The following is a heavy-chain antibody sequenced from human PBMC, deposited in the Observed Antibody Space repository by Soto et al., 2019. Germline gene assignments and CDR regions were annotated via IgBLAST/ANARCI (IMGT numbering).Heavy chain of an antibody. CDR2: IYYSGST. D-gene: IGHD3-10*01. J-gene: IGHJ4*02. Sequence: SETLSLTCTVSGGSFSSSSYYWGWIRQPPGKRLEWIGSIYYSGSTYYNPSLKSRVTISVDTSKNQFSLKLSSVTAADTAVYYCARQNRGFGDYYFYYWGQGTLVTVSS. CDR3: ARQNRGFGDYYFYY. V-gene: IGHV4-39*01. CDR1: GGSFSSSSYY.